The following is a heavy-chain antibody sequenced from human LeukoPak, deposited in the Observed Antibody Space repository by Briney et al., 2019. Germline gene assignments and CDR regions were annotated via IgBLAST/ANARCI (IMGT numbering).Heavy chain of an antibody. D-gene: IGHD7-27*01. CDR2: ITTGGPNT. CDR3: AKDGGLWVSAHWGDS. V-gene: IGHV3-23*01. CDR1: GFTFSSYT. Sequence: GGSLRLSCTASGFTFSSYTMSWVRQAPGKGLKWVSTITTGGPNTYYADSVKGRFTVSRDDSKNTLYLQMNSLRAEDAAVYYCAKDGGLWVSAHWGDSWGRGTLVTVSS. J-gene: IGHJ4*02.